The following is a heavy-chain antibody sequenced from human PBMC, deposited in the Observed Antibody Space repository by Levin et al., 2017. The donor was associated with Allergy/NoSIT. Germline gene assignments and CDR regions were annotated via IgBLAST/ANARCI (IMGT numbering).Heavy chain of an antibody. CDR3: AKDRGGSYGDYFDY. CDR2: LSGSGDST. V-gene: IGHV3-23*01. D-gene: IGHD1-26*01. CDR1: GFIFSNYG. Sequence: GGSLRLSCAASGFIFSNYGMSWVRQAPGKGLEWVSGLSGSGDSTFYADSVKGRFTISRDNSKNTLFLQMNTLRAEDTAVYYCAKDRGGSYGDYFDYWGQGTLVTVSS. J-gene: IGHJ4*02.